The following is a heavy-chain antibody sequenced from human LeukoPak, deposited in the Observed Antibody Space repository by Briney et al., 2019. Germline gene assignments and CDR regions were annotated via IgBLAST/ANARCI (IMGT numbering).Heavy chain of an antibody. CDR1: GFSFSSCA. CDR3: AKDPVVVTAIQSPYFDY. D-gene: IGHD2-21*02. Sequence: PGGSLRLSCAASGFSFSSCAMGWVRQAPGKGPDWVSSISGGADSTYYADSVKGRFTISRDNSKNTLYLQMNSLRAEDTAVYYCAKDPVVVTAIQSPYFDYWGQGTLVTVSS. V-gene: IGHV3-23*01. CDR2: ISGGADST. J-gene: IGHJ4*02.